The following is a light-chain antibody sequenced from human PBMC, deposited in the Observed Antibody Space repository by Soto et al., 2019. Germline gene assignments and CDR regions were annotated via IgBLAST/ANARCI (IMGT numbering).Light chain of an antibody. CDR1: QSVSSN. V-gene: IGKV3-15*01. J-gene: IGKJ1*01. CDR2: GVS. CDR3: QQSYSTPRT. Sequence: IIMTQSPATVSVTPGERATLSCRASQSVSSNLAWYQQKPGQAPRLLIYGVSTRATDIPARFSGSGSGTEFTLTISSLQSEDFATYYCQQSYSTPRTSAQGSKVAIK.